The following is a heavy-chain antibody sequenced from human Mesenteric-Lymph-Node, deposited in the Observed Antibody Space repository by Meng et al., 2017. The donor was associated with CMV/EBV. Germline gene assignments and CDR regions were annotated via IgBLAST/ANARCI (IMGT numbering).Heavy chain of an antibody. Sequence: GGSLRLSCAASGFTFSSYSMNWVRQAPGKGLEWVSYISSSSTINYADSVKGRFTISRDNAKNSLYLQMNSLRAEDTAVYYCARVTYNWNDDYWGQGTLVTVSS. CDR3: ARVTYNWNDDY. J-gene: IGHJ4*02. D-gene: IGHD1-20*01. CDR1: GFTFSSYS. V-gene: IGHV3-48*04. CDR2: ISSSSTI.